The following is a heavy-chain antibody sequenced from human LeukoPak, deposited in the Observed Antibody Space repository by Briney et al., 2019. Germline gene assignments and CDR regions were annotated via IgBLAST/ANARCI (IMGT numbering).Heavy chain of an antibody. J-gene: IGHJ6*03. CDR2: MYHSGST. D-gene: IGHD6-13*01. Sequence: PSETLSLTCTVSGYSISSGHYWGWIRQPPGKGLEWIGSMYHSGSTYYNPPLKSRVTISEDTSKNQFSLELSSATAADTAVYFCARGRVSSSTWYSTYYYYFYMDVWGKGTTVTVSS. CDR1: GYSISSGHY. CDR3: ARGRVSSSTWYSTYYYYFYMDV. V-gene: IGHV4-38-2*02.